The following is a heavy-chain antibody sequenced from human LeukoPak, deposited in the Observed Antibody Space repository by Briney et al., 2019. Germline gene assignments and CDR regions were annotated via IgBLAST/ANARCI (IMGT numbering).Heavy chain of an antibody. CDR2: ISRSTNYT. CDR1: GFTFSSYY. CDR3: TRVSYADGGYFGY. J-gene: IGHJ4*02. Sequence: GRSLRLSCAASGFTFSSYYMNWVSHAPGKGLEWVSSISRSTNYTYYADSVKGRFTISRDNAKNSMYLQMNSLTAEDTAVYYCTRVSYADGGYFGYWGQGTLVTVSS. D-gene: IGHD3-16*01. V-gene: IGHV3-21*01.